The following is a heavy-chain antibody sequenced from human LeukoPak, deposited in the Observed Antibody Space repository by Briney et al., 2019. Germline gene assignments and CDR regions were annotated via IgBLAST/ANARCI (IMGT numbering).Heavy chain of an antibody. V-gene: IGHV4-59*01. CDR2: IYYRGST. CDR3: ARDRYSGYDGFGAFDI. D-gene: IGHD5-12*01. CDR1: GGSIRGYY. J-gene: IGHJ3*02. Sequence: SETLSLTCTVSGGSIRGYYWSWIRQPPGKGLEWIGFIYYRGSTNYNPSLESRVTISVDTSKNRFSLKLSSVTAADTAVYYCARDRYSGYDGFGAFDIWGQGTMVTVSS.